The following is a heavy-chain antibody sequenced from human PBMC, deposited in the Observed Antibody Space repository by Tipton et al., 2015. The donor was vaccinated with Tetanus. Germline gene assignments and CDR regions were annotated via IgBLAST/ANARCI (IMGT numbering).Heavy chain of an antibody. CDR1: GFTFSSYA. V-gene: IGHV3-30-3*01. CDR3: ARGYGDYENWGGDY. CDR2: ISYDGSNK. D-gene: IGHD4-17*01. Sequence: SLRLSCAASGFTFSSYAMHWVRQAPGKGLGWVAVISYDGSNKYYADSVKGRFTISRDNSKNTLYLQMNSLRAEDTAVYYCARGYGDYENWGGDYWGQGTLVTVSS. J-gene: IGHJ4*02.